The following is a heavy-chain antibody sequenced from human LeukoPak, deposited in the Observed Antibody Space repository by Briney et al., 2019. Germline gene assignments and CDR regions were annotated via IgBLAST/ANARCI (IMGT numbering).Heavy chain of an antibody. V-gene: IGHV7-4-1*02. CDR3: ARDPEVSTWYDSYFDY. D-gene: IGHD6-13*01. Sequence: ASVKVSCKASGYTFTYYAMNWVRQAPGQGLEWMGWINTNTGNPTYAQGFTGRFVFSLGTSVSTAYLQISSLKAEDTAVYYCARDPEVSTWYDSYFDYWGQGTLVTVSS. J-gene: IGHJ4*02. CDR1: GYTFTYYA. CDR2: INTNTGNP.